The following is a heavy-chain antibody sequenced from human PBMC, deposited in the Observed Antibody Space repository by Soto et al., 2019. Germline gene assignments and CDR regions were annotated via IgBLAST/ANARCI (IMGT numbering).Heavy chain of an antibody. CDR3: ARDYYDGSASYGLKI. D-gene: IGHD3-16*01. CDR2: INPNTGGA. CDR1: GYTFTGYY. J-gene: IGHJ3*01. Sequence: QEHLVHSGAEVKSPGASVKVSCKAAGYTFTGYYIHWVRQAPGQGLEWMGWINPNTGGANIAQKFQGWVTLTRDTSITTTYMEVNRLTSNDTAVYYCARDYYDGSASYGLKIWGQGTMVTVAS. V-gene: IGHV1-2*04.